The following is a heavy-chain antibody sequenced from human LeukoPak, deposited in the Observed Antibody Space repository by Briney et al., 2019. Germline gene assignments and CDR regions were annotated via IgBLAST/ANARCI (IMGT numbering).Heavy chain of an antibody. CDR2: SIPILDMA. D-gene: IGHD3-16*01. J-gene: IGHJ3*02. CDR1: GDTFSRYT. V-gene: IGHV1-69*04. CDR3: ARDGGAALSLDI. Sequence: SVKVSCKASGDTFSRYTISWVRQAPGQGLEWMGRSIPILDMANYAQKFQGRVTITADKSTITAYMELSSLRSEDTAVYYCARDGGAALSLDIWGQGTMVTVFS.